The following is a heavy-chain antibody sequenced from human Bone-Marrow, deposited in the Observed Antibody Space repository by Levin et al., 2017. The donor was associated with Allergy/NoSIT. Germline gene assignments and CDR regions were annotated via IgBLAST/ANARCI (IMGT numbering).Heavy chain of an antibody. J-gene: IGHJ4*02. CDR1: GFTFDDYA. V-gene: IGHV3-9*01. CDR2: ISWNGGRV. D-gene: IGHD2-15*01. Sequence: SLKISCVASGFTFDDYAMHWVRQAPGKGLEWVSVISWNGGRVAYADSVKGRFTISRDNAKNSLYLQMNSLRAEDTAFYYCAKDTQTDTWSYFDYWGQGTLVTVSS. CDR3: AKDTQTDTWSYFDY.